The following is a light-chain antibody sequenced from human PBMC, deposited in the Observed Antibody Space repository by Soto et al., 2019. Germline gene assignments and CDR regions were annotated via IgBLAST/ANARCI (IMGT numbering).Light chain of an antibody. J-gene: IGKJ1*01. CDR3: LQYNKWPPWT. V-gene: IGKV3-15*01. CDR2: GAS. Sequence: EIVMTQSPATLSVSPGESATLSCRASQSVSSNFAWYQQKPGQAPRLLIYGASTRANGIPARFSGSGSGTEFTLTVSSLQSEDFAVYYGLQYNKWPPWTFGQGTKVEIK. CDR1: QSVSSN.